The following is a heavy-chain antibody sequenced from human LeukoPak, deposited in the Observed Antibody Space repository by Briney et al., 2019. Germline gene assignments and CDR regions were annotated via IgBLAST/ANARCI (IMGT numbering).Heavy chain of an antibody. V-gene: IGHV1-2*02. Sequence: ASVKVSCKASGYTFIGNYMHWVRQAPGQGLEWMGWINPNSGGTNYAQKFQGRVTMTRDTSISTAYMEPSRLRSEDTAVYYCARDISSGWYLNWFDPWGQGTLVTVSS. CDR2: INPNSGGT. CDR1: GYTFIGNY. CDR3: ARDISSGWYLNWFDP. D-gene: IGHD6-19*01. J-gene: IGHJ5*02.